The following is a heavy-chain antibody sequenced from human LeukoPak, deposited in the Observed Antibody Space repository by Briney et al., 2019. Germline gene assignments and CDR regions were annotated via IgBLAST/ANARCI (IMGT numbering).Heavy chain of an antibody. V-gene: IGHV4-30-2*01. CDR1: GGSISSGGYS. D-gene: IGHD4-17*01. Sequence: SEILSLTCAVSGGSISSGGYSWSWIRQPPGKGLEWIGYIYHSGSTYYNPSLKSRVTISVDRSKNQFSLKLSSVTAADTAVYYCARETYGDLPDYWGQGTLVTVSS. CDR3: ARETYGDLPDY. CDR2: IYHSGST. J-gene: IGHJ4*02.